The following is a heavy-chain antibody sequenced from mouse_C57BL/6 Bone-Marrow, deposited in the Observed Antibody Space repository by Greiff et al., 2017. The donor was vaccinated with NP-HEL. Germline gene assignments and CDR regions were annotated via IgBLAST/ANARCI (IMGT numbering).Heavy chain of an antibody. V-gene: IGHV1-50*01. Sequence: QVQLQQPGAELVKPGASVKLSCKASGYTFTSYWMQWVKQRPGQGLEWIGEIDPSDSYTNYNQKVKGKATLTVDTSSSTAYMQLSSLTSEDSAVYYCARTGYYWGQGTTLTVSS. CDR1: GYTFTSYW. CDR3: ARTGYY. J-gene: IGHJ2*01. CDR2: IDPSDSYT.